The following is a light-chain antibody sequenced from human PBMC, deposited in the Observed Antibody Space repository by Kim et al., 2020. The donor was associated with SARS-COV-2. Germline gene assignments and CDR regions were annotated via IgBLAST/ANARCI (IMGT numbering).Light chain of an antibody. V-gene: IGKV3-15*01. J-gene: IGKJ2*02. CDR3: QQYNRWPPWT. CDR2: GAF. Sequence: VSPGERATLSCRASQSLDSTFAWYQQKPGQAPRLLIYGAFTRATGVPARVSGSGSGTEYTLTISNLQSQDSAVYYCQQYNRWPPWTFGQGTKLEI. CDR1: QSLDST.